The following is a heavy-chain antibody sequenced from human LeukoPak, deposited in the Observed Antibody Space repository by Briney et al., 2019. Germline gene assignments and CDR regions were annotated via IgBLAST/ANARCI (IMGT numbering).Heavy chain of an antibody. D-gene: IGHD3-22*01. J-gene: IGHJ3*01. Sequence: GGSLRLSCAASGFTFSYYSMNWVRQAPGKGLEWVSYISSASTTIYYADSVRGRFTISRDNAKNSLYVQMNSLRAEDTAVYYCARGANYDSADAFDFWGQGTVVTVSS. CDR2: ISSASTTI. CDR1: GFTFSYYS. CDR3: ARGANYDSADAFDF. V-gene: IGHV3-48*01.